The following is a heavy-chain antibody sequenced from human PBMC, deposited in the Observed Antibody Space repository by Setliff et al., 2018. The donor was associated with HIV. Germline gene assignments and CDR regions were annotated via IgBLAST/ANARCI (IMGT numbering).Heavy chain of an antibody. CDR2: IRYDGSNK. CDR3: AKDGQGYCSGGSCYPDY. Sequence: LRLSCAASGFIFSSYDIHWVRQAPGKGLEWVAFIRYDGSNKYYVDSVKGRFTISRDNSKNTMYLQMNSLRAEDTAVYYCAKDGQGYCSGGSCYPDYWGQGTLVTVSS. D-gene: IGHD2-15*01. J-gene: IGHJ4*02. CDR1: GFIFSSYD. V-gene: IGHV3-30*02.